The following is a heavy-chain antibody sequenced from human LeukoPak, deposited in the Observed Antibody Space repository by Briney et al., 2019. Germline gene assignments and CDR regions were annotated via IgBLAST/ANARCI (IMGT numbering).Heavy chain of an antibody. Sequence: GGSLRLSCSASGSTFNSYPVHWVRQAPGKGLEYVSGISRNGGSTYYADSVKGRFTISRDNSKNTLYLQMNSLRAEDTAVYYCAKDSGAVGYCSGGSCYYNWFDPWGQGTLVTVSS. CDR1: GSTFNSYP. D-gene: IGHD2-15*01. V-gene: IGHV3-64*04. CDR2: ISRNGGST. CDR3: AKDSGAVGYCSGGSCYYNWFDP. J-gene: IGHJ5*02.